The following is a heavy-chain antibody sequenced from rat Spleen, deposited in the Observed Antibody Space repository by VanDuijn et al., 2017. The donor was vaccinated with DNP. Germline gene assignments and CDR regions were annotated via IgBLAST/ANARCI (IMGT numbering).Heavy chain of an antibody. J-gene: IGHJ4*01. CDR1: GFSLTSYH. D-gene: IGHD1-12*02. V-gene: IGHV2-63*01. CDR2: MWYDGDT. Sequence: QVQLQESGPGLVQPSQTLSLTCTVSGFSLTSYHVHWVRQPPGKGLEWMGRMWYDGDTAYNSALKSRLSISRDTSKNQVFLKMKSLQTDDTGTYYCNRDKDYYSDCCYYPTLDPWGQGTSVTVSS. CDR3: NRDKDYYSDCCYYPTLDP.